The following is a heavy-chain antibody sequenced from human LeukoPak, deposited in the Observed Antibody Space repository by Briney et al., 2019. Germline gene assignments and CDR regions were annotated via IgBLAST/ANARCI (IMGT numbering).Heavy chain of an antibody. D-gene: IGHD3-22*01. CDR2: ISGSGGST. CDR1: GFTFSSYA. Sequence: GGSLRLSCAASGFTFSSYAMSWVRQAPGKGLEWVSAISGSGGSTYYADSVKGRFTISRDNSKNTLYLQMTSLRAEDTAVYYCAKVAYYYDSIGYYYGHFDYWGQGTLVTVSS. V-gene: IGHV3-23*01. J-gene: IGHJ4*02. CDR3: AKVAYYYDSIGYYYGHFDY.